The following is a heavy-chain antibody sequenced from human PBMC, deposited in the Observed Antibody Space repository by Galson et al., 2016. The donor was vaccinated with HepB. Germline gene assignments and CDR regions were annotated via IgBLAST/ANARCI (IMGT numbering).Heavy chain of an antibody. Sequence: SLRLSCAASGFTFSSYGMHRVRQAPGKGLEWVAVIWFDGSNKNYVDSVKGRFTISRDNAKNSLYLQMNSLRAEDTAVYYCARRRGSGSHDYWGQGTLVTVSS. V-gene: IGHV3-33*01. J-gene: IGHJ4*02. CDR2: IWFDGSNK. CDR3: ARRRGSGSHDY. CDR1: GFTFSSYG. D-gene: IGHD3-10*01.